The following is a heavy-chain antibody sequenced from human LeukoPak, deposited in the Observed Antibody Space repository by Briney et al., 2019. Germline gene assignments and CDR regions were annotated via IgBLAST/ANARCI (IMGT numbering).Heavy chain of an antibody. CDR1: GYTFTSYG. CDR3: ATIFGVVTPFDY. J-gene: IGHJ4*02. D-gene: IGHD3-3*01. CDR2: ISAYNGNT. V-gene: IGHV1-18*01. Sequence: ASVKVSCRASGYTFTSYGISWVRQAPGQGLEWMGWISAYNGNTNYAQKLQGRVTMTTDTSTSTAYMELSSLRSEDTAAYYCATIFGVVTPFDYWGQGTLVTVSS.